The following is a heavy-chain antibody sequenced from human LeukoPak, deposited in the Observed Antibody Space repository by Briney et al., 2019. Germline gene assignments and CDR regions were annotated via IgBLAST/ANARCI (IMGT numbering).Heavy chain of an antibody. CDR3: ARGLNYEDS. V-gene: IGHV6-1*01. J-gene: IGHJ4*02. D-gene: IGHD1-7*01. Sequence: SQTLSLTCAISGDSVSGNSATWYWIRQSPSRGLECLGRTYYRSKWYNDYAVSVKSRIIINPDTSKNQFSLHLNSVTPEDTAVYYCARGLNYEDSWGQGTLVTVSS. CDR1: GDSVSGNSAT. CDR2: TYYRSKWYN.